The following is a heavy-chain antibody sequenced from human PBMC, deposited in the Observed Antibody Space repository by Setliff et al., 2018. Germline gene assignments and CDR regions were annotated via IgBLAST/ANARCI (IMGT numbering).Heavy chain of an antibody. CDR3: MRQVGGGLWYFDY. Sequence: PSETLSLTCAVSGLSISGEYYWGWIRQPPGGGPEWIGIIYHDGRAYYSTSLKSRVNLSLDMSKTQFSLHLNSVTAADTAVHYCMRQVGGGLWYFDYWGQGILVTVS. J-gene: IGHJ4*02. D-gene: IGHD2-15*01. V-gene: IGHV4-38-2*01. CDR2: IYHDGRA. CDR1: GLSISGEYY.